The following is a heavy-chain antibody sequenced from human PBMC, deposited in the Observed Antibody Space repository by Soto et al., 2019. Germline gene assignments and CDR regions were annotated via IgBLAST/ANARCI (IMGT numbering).Heavy chain of an antibody. D-gene: IGHD6-13*01. CDR3: AKAAIAAAGTYYYGMDV. J-gene: IGHJ6*02. CDR1: VGSVSGYY. V-gene: IGHV4-34*01. Sequence: SETLSLTCAVYVGSVSGYYWSWIRQPPGKGLEWIGEINHSGSTNYNPSLKSRVTISVDTSKNQFSLKLSSVTAADTAVYYCAKAAIAAAGTYYYGMDVWGQGTTVTVSS. CDR2: INHSGST.